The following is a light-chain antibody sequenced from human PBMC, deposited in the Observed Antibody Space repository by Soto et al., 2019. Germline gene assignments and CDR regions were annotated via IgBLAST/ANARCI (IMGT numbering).Light chain of an antibody. CDR2: GTS. J-gene: IGKJ3*01. CDR1: ETVSNNY. Sequence: EIVLTQSPGTLSLSPGERATLSCRASETVSNNYVAWYQHKPGQAPRLLIYGTSHRATGIPDRFSGSGSGTVFTLTISRLEPEDFVVYYCHWFGGSHFGPGTKVDIK. V-gene: IGKV3-20*01. CDR3: HWFGGSH.